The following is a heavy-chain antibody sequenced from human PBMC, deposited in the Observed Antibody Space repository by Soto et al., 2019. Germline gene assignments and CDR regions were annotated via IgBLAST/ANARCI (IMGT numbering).Heavy chain of an antibody. CDR2: ISGSGDST. D-gene: IGHD3-22*01. V-gene: IGHV3-23*01. J-gene: IGHJ4*02. CDR3: ASRNYYDTSGYYYWHYFDF. CDR1: GFTFSNYA. Sequence: PGGSLRLSCAASGFTFSNYAMSRVRQAPGKGLEWVSAISGSGDSTYYAESVKGRFTISRDNSKNTLYLQMNSLGAEDTAVYYCASRNYYDTSGYYYWHYFDFWRQGTLVTVSS.